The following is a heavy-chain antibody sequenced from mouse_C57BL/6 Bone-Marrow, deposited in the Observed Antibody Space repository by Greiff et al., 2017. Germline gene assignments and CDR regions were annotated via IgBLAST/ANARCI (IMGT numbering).Heavy chain of an antibody. V-gene: IGHV5-4*03. CDR2: ISDGGSYT. J-gene: IGHJ2*01. CDR3: ASATESFDY. CDR1: GFTFSSYA. Sequence: EVMLVESGGGLVKPGGSLKLSCAASGFTFSSYAMSWVRQTPEKRLEWVATISDGGSYTYYPDNVKGRFTISRDNAKNNLYLQMSHLKSEDTALYYCASATESFDYWGQGTTLTVSS.